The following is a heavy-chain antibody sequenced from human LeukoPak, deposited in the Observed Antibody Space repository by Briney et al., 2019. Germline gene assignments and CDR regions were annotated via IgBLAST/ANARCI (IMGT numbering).Heavy chain of an antibody. J-gene: IGHJ4*02. D-gene: IGHD3-3*01. Sequence: GGSLRLSCAASGFTVSSNYMSWVRQAPGKGLEWVSVIYSGGSTYYADSVKGRFTISRDNSKNTLYLQMNSLRAEDTAVCYCARLDFWSAPKDYWGQGTLVTVSS. CDR2: IYSGGST. CDR3: ARLDFWSAPKDY. CDR1: GFTVSSNY. V-gene: IGHV3-66*02.